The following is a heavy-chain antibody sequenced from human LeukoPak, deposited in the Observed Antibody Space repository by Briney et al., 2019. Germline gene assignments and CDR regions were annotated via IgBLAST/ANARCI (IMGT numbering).Heavy chain of an antibody. CDR2: IRYDGGNK. D-gene: IGHD3-10*01. CDR1: GFTFSSYG. Sequence: HPGGSLRLSCAASGFTFSSYGMHWVRQAPGKGLEWVAFIRYDGGNKYYADSVKGRFTISRDNSKNTLYLQMNSLRAEDTAVYYCAKQPYYYGSGSYYKGAFDIWGQGTMVTVSS. V-gene: IGHV3-30*02. J-gene: IGHJ3*02. CDR3: AKQPYYYGSGSYYKGAFDI.